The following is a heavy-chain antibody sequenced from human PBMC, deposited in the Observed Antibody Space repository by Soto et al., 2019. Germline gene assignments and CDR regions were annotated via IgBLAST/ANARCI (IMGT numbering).Heavy chain of an antibody. D-gene: IGHD2-15*01. CDR2: INPNSGGT. V-gene: IGHV1-2*04. Sequence: GASVKVSCKASGYTFTGYYMHWVRQAPGQGLEWMGWINPNSGGTNYAQKFQGWVTMTRDTSISTAYMELSRLRSDDTAVYYCAREGRGNCSGGSCYSWDYYYGMDVWGQGTTVTVSS. J-gene: IGHJ6*02. CDR1: GYTFTGYY. CDR3: AREGRGNCSGGSCYSWDYYYGMDV.